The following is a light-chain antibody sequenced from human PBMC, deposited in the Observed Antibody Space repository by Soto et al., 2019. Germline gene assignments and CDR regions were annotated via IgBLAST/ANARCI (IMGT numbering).Light chain of an antibody. CDR1: SGDIASNF. J-gene: IGLJ2*01. CDR2: EDN. Sequence: NFMLTQPHSVSESPGKTVTISCTRSSGDIASNFVQWYQQRPGSAPTAVIYEDNQRSSGVPDRFSGSIDSSSNSASLTISGLKTDDEADYYSPSFDTGNLAVIFGGGTKLTVL. CDR3: PSFDTGNLAVI. V-gene: IGLV6-57*04.